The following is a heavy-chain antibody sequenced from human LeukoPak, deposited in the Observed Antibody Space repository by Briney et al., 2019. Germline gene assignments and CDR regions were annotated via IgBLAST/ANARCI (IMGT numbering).Heavy chain of an antibody. CDR2: IYYSGST. CDR3: ARDRDSYYQAAFDI. D-gene: IGHD3-22*01. J-gene: IGHJ3*02. Sequence: SETLSLTCTVSGGSISSSSYYWGWIRQPPGKGLEWIGYIYYSGSTNYNPSLKSRATISVDTSKNQFSLALRSVTAADTAVYYCARDRDSYYQAAFDIWGQGTVVTVSS. CDR1: GGSISSSSYY. V-gene: IGHV4-61*01.